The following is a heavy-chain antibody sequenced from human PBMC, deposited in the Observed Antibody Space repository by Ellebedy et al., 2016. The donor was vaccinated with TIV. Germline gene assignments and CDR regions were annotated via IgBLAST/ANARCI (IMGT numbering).Heavy chain of an antibody. J-gene: IGHJ4*02. Sequence: GESLKISCAASGFTVSNNYMRWVRQAPGKGLEWVSLIYSGGSTYYADSVKGRFPISRDNSKNTLYLQMNSLRVEDTAVYYCARDGAAARTAPPDDWGQGTLVIVSS. CDR2: IYSGGST. CDR3: ARDGAAARTAPPDD. V-gene: IGHV3-66*01. CDR1: GFTVSNNY. D-gene: IGHD6-13*01.